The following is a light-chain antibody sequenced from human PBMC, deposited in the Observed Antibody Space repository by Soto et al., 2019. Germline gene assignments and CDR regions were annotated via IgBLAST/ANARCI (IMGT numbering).Light chain of an antibody. CDR3: SSYTRSTTLL. CDR1: SSDVGGYNY. J-gene: IGLJ2*01. V-gene: IGLV2-14*01. Sequence: QSVLTQPASVSGSPGQSITISCTGTSSDVGGYNYVSWYQQQSGKAPKLMIHEVSNRPSGVSNRFSGSKSGNTASLTISGLQPEDEADYYCSSYTRSTTLLFGGGTKVTVL. CDR2: EVS.